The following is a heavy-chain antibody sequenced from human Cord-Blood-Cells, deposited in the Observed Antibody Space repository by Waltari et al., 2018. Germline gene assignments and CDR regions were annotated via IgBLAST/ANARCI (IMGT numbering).Heavy chain of an antibody. Sequence: EVQLVESGGGLVQPGGSLRLSCAASGFTFSSYSMNWVRQAPGKGLEWVSYISSSSSTRYYADAVKGRFTISRGNAENSLYLQMNSLRDEDTAVYDCARVGRIKDAVDIWGQGTMVTVSS. J-gene: IGHJ3*02. CDR1: GFTFSSYS. D-gene: IGHD1-26*01. V-gene: IGHV3-48*02. CDR2: ISSSSSTR. CDR3: ARVGRIKDAVDI.